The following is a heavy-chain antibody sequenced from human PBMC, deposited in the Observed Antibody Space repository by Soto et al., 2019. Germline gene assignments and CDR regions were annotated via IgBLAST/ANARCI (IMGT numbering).Heavy chain of an antibody. CDR1: GYTFTGYY. CDR2: INPNSGGT. V-gene: IGHV1-2*04. CDR3: ARDVLRYFDVPGVGANYGMDV. Sequence: QVQLVQSGAEVKKPGASVKVSCKASGYTFTGYYMHWVRQAPGQGLEWMGWINPNSGGTNYAQKFQGWVTMTRDTSISTVYMELSRLRSDDTVVYYCARDVLRYFDVPGVGANYGMDVWGQGTTVTVSS. D-gene: IGHD3-9*01. J-gene: IGHJ6*02.